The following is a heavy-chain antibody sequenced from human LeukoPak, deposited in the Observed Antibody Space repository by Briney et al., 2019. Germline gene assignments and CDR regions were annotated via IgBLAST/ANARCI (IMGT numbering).Heavy chain of an antibody. D-gene: IGHD3-16*01. CDR2: ISSGSSTI. V-gene: IGHV3-48*02. CDR3: ARKYQGVDY. CDR1: GFTSSSYG. J-gene: IGHJ4*02. Sequence: GGSLRLSCAASGFTSSSYGMNWVRQAPGKGLEWVSYISSGSSTIYYADSVKGRFTISRDNAKNSLYLHMNSLRDEDTAVYYCARKYQGVDYWGQGTLVTVSS.